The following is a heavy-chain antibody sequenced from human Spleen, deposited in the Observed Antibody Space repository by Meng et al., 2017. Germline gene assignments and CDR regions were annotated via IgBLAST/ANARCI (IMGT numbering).Heavy chain of an antibody. Sequence: VHVLESGGRLVQPGLSLSLSCGSSGFNFGDYIMHWVRQSPGQGLEWISRIVPDGGITTYADSVKGRFTVSRDNAKNTLYLQMNSLRADDTAVYYCAIDLAWVLFDYWGQGALVTVSS. V-gene: IGHV3-74*01. CDR2: IVPDGGIT. J-gene: IGHJ4*02. D-gene: IGHD3-3*01. CDR3: AIDLAWVLFDY. CDR1: GFNFGDYI.